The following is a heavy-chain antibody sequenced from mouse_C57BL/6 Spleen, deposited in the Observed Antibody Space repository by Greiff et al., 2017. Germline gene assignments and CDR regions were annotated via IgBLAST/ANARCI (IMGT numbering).Heavy chain of an antibody. CDR3: ARSYYYGSSPYYFDY. CDR1: GFTFSDYG. Sequence: EVHLVESGGGLVKPGGSLKLSCAASGFTFSDYGMHWVRQAPEKGLEWVAYISSGSSTIYYADTVKGRFTISRDNAKNTLFLQMTSLRSEDTAMYYCARSYYYGSSPYYFDYWGQGTTLTVSS. J-gene: IGHJ2*01. D-gene: IGHD1-1*01. V-gene: IGHV5-17*01. CDR2: ISSGSSTI.